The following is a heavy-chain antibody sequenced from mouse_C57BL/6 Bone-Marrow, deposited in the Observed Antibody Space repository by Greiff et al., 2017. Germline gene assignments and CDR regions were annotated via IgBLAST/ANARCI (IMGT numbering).Heavy chain of an antibody. CDR1: GYTFTSYW. J-gene: IGHJ2*01. CDR3: ARHYGNYLDY. D-gene: IGHD2-1*01. V-gene: IGHV1-69*01. Sequence: QVQLKQPGAELVMPGASVKLSCKASGYTFTSYWMHWVKQRPGQGLEWIGEIDPSDSYTNYNQKFKGKSTLTVDKSSSTAYMQLSSLTSEDSAVYYCARHYGNYLDYWGQGTTLTVSS. CDR2: IDPSDSYT.